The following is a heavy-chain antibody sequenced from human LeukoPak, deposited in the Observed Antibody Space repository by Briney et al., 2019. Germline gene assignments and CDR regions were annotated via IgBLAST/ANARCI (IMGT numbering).Heavy chain of an antibody. V-gene: IGHV1-69*06. CDR3: ARGPGLFDYDSSGYYLLVHY. J-gene: IGHJ4*02. CDR2: IIPIFGAA. D-gene: IGHD3-22*01. CDR1: GGTFSNYA. Sequence: GASVKVSCKASGGTFSNYAISWVRQAPGQGLEWMGGIIPIFGAANYAQKFQGRVTITADKSTSTAYMELSSLRSEDTAVYYCARGPGLFDYDSSGYYLLVHYWGQGTLVTVSS.